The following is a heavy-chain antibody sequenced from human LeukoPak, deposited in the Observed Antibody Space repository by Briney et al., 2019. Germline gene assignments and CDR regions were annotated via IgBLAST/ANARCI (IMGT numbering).Heavy chain of an antibody. CDR2: ISTSTGTP. CDR3: ARGGPSDF. CDR1: GYSFTEYS. D-gene: IGHD5-12*01. Sequence: ASVKVSCKASGYSFTEYSINWVRQAPEQGLEWMGRISTSTGTPTYAQGFTGRFVFSLDTSVSTAYLQISSLKPEDTAVYYCARGGPSDFWAQGTRVTVSS. J-gene: IGHJ4*02. V-gene: IGHV7-4-1*01.